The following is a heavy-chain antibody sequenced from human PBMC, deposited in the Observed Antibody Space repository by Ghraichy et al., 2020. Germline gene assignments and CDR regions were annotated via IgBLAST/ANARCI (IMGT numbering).Heavy chain of an antibody. V-gene: IGHV3-48*01. J-gene: IGHJ6*02. CDR2: ITASSRFI. Sequence: GGSLRLSCIGSGFSFSSYSMNWVRQAPGKGLEWVSYITASSRFISYADSVKGRFTVSRDNGQNSLYLQMNSLRAEDTALYFCARGSTVVRYYYYYGMDVWGQGTTVTVSS. CDR1: GFSFSSYS. D-gene: IGHD4-23*01. CDR3: ARGSTVVRYYYYYGMDV.